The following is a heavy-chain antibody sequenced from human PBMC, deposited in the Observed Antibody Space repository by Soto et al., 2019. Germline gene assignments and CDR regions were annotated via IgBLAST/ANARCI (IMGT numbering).Heavy chain of an antibody. D-gene: IGHD3-22*01. J-gene: IGHJ4*02. CDR1: GGSFSAYY. V-gene: IGHV4-34*01. CDR2: INHSGGT. CDR3: AGGSVHTVDSSGFYEY. Sequence: NPSETLSLTCAVYGGSFSAYYWSWIRQPPGKGLEWIGEINHSGGTSYNPSLKSRVTISVDTSKSQFSLKLTSVTAADRAVYYCAGGSVHTVDSSGFYEYWCQGTPVTV.